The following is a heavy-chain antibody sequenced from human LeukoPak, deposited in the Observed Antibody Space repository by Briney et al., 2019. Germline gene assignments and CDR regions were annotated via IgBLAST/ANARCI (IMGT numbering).Heavy chain of an antibody. J-gene: IGHJ4*02. V-gene: IGHV4-59*01. CDR2: IYSSGST. Sequence: SETLSLTCSVSGDSISIYYWSWIRQPPGKGLEWIGYIYSSGSTNYNPSLKSRVTISVDTSKNQFSLKLTSVTAADTAVYYCARDRELGYWGQGTLVTVSS. CDR3: ARDRELGY. CDR1: GDSISIYY. D-gene: IGHD3-10*01.